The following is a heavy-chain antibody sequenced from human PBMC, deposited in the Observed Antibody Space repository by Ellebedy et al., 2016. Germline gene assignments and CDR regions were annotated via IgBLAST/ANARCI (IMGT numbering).Heavy chain of an antibody. CDR3: VKDQSNWNNFFDV. Sequence: GESLKISCAASGFTFDDHTMHWVRQVPGKGLEWLSDISWDGMSTFYADSVRGRFTISRDNRKNALYLQMNSLRTEDSALYYCVKDQSNWNNFFDVWGQGTLVTVS. D-gene: IGHD1/OR15-1a*01. J-gene: IGHJ4*02. V-gene: IGHV3-43*01. CDR2: ISWDGMST. CDR1: GFTFDDHT.